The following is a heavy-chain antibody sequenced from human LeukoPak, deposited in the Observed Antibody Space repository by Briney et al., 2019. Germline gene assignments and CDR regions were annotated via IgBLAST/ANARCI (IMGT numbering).Heavy chain of an antibody. Sequence: GGSLRLSCAASGFTFSSYWMSWVRQAPGKGLEWVANIKQDGSEKYYVDSVKGRFTISRDNAKNSLYLQMNSLRAEDTALYYCAKSPRNYYDSSGYYYVLHYYFDYWGQGTLVTVSS. V-gene: IGHV3-7*03. CDR3: AKSPRNYYDSSGYYYVLHYYFDY. J-gene: IGHJ4*02. CDR2: IKQDGSEK. D-gene: IGHD3-22*01. CDR1: GFTFSSYW.